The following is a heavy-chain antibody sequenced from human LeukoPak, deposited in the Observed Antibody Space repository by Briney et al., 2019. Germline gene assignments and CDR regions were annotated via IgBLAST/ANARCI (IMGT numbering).Heavy chain of an antibody. Sequence: SETLSFTSSGYGVSISSVYWSRIRQSPGLGLVWVVYTYDSGASYYNPSHKSRASISVDTSKTQFSLKLNSLTAADTAVYFRARVRVLRGVTYYFDYWGQGILVTVSS. CDR1: GVSISSVY. D-gene: IGHD3-10*01. J-gene: IGHJ4*02. CDR3: ARVRVLRGVTYYFDY. CDR2: TYDSGAS. V-gene: IGHV4-59*01.